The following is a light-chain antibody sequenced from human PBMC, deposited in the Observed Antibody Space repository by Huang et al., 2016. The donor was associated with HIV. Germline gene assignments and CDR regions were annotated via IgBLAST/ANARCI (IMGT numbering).Light chain of an antibody. CDR3: QQSYSAPPT. J-gene: IGKJ4*02. CDR2: HAS. Sequence: IQIAQSPSSLSASVGDSVTIPFRASQSINRSLNWYQLKPGKAPKFLIYHASTLQSGVPSRFSGSGSGTDFTLTITSLQPEDFATYFCQQSYSAPPTFGGGTKVEIK. V-gene: IGKV1-39*01. CDR1: QSINRS.